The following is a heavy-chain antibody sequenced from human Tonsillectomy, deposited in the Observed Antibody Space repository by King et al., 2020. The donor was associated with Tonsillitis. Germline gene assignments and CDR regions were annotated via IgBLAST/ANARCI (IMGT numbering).Heavy chain of an antibody. CDR1: GYTFTDFH. CDR3: VRENWYYDY. D-gene: IGHD1-1*01. Sequence: QLVQSGAEVKKPGASVKVSCQASGYTFTDFHMHWGRQAPGQGLEWMGLIYPNDGGPYYAQKFQGRISLTRDTSINSLYMELTRLTSDDTALYYCVRENWYYDYWGQGTLVTVSS. CDR2: IYPNDGGP. J-gene: IGHJ4*02. V-gene: IGHV1-2*02.